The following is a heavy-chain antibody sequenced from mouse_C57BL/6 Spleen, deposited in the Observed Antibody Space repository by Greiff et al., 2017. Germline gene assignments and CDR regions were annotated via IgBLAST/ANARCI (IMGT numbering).Heavy chain of an antibody. CDR2: ISSGGDYI. D-gene: IGHD2-2*01. J-gene: IGHJ3*01. CDR3: ARAGDYGDDGAWFAY. Sequence: EVQLVESGAGLVKPGGSLKLSCAASGFTFSSYAMSWVRQTPEKRLEWVAYISSGGDYIYYADTVKGRFTISRDNARNTLYLQMSSLTSEDTAMYYCARAGDYGDDGAWFAYWGQGTLVTVSA. CDR1: GFTFSSYA. V-gene: IGHV5S21*01.